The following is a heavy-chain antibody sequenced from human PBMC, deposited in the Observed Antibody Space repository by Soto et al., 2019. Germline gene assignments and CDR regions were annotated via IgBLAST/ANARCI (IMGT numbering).Heavy chain of an antibody. J-gene: IGHJ4*02. CDR1: GFIFSRNA. V-gene: IGHV3-23*01. D-gene: IGHD1-26*01. CDR2: ISGSGGVT. CDR3: AIDPFSGDIVGTTN. Sequence: TGGSLRLSCATSGFIFSRNAINWVRQAPGKGLEWVSLISGSGGVTYYTDSVKGRFSISRANSKNTVYLQMNSLKAEDTAVYYCAIDPFSGDIVGTTNWGQGTPVTVSS.